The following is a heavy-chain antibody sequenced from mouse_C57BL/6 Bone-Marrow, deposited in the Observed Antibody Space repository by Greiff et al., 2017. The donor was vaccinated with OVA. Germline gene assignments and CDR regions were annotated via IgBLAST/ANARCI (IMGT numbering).Heavy chain of an antibody. CDR3: TPLITTVHYAMDY. Sequence: EVKLVESGGGLVQPGGSMKLSCVASGFTFSNYWMNWVRQSPEKGLEWVAQIRLKSDNYATHYAESVKGRFTISRDDSKSSVYLQMNNLRAEDTGIYYCTPLITTVHYAMDYWGQGTSVTVSS. J-gene: IGHJ4*01. CDR2: IRLKSDNYAT. CDR1: GFTFSNYW. D-gene: IGHD1-1*01. V-gene: IGHV6-3*01.